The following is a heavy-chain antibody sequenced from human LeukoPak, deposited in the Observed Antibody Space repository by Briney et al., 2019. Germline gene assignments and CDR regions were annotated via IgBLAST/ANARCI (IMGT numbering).Heavy chain of an antibody. CDR3: ARPRHYYDSSGYYY. J-gene: IGHJ4*02. CDR2: ISAYNGNT. Sequence: ASVKVSCKASGYTFTGYYMHWVRQAPGQGLEWMGWISAYNGNTNYAQKLQGRVTMTTDTSTSTAYMELRSLRSDDTAVYYCARPRHYYDSSGYYYWGQGTLVTVSS. D-gene: IGHD3-22*01. CDR1: GYTFTGYY. V-gene: IGHV1-18*04.